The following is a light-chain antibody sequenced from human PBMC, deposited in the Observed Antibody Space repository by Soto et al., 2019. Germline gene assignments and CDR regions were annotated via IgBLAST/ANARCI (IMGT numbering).Light chain of an antibody. Sequence: QSALTQPASVSGSLGQSITISCTGTSSDVGGYNYVSWYQQHPGKAPKLIIYEVSNRPSGVSNRFSGSKSGNTASLTISGLQAEDEADYYCNSYTSKSTGVFGTGTNVTVL. J-gene: IGLJ1*01. CDR1: SSDVGGYNY. CDR2: EVS. CDR3: NSYTSKSTGV. V-gene: IGLV2-14*01.